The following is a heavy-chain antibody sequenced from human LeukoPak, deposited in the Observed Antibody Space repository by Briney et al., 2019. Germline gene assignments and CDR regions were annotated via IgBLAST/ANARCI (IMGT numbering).Heavy chain of an antibody. CDR1: RFTFTNYA. V-gene: IGHV3-23*01. J-gene: IGHJ4*02. CDR3: AKDWGGSGLLYWCDY. CDR2: ISGSGSNT. Sequence: GGYLSLSCAASRFTFTNYAMGRLPQAPGKGREWGSSISGSGSNTYYADSGKGTFTIYRYNSNNTLFMEMNSLRAKTTAVYYCAKDWGGSGLLYWCDYWGQGTLVTVSS. D-gene: IGHD2-8*02.